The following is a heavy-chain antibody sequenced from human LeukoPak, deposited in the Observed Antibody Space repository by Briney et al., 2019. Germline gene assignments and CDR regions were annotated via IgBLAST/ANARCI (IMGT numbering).Heavy chain of an antibody. CDR3: AKDGGSHVEMATIGYFDY. CDR1: GFTFSSYG. Sequence: GGSQSLSCAASGFTFSSYGMHWVRQAPGKGLEWVAVISYDGNNKYYADSVKGRFTISRDNSNNTLYLQMNSLRAEDTAVYYCAKDGGSHVEMATIGYFDYWGQGTLVTVSS. J-gene: IGHJ4*02. CDR2: ISYDGNNK. D-gene: IGHD5-24*01. V-gene: IGHV3-30*18.